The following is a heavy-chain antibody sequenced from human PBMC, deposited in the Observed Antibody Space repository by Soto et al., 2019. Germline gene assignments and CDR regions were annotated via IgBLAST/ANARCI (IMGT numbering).Heavy chain of an antibody. V-gene: IGHV1-24*01. CDR1: GYTLTELS. CDR2: FDPEDGET. J-gene: IGHJ5*02. CDR3: ARWGVMVTFGGVSPNWFDP. Sequence: ASVKVSCKVSGYTLTELSMHWVRQAPGKGLEWMGGFDPEDGETIYAQKFQGRVTMTEDTSTDTAYMELSSLRSEDTAVYYCARWGVMVTFGGVSPNWFDPWGQGTLVTVSS. D-gene: IGHD3-16*01.